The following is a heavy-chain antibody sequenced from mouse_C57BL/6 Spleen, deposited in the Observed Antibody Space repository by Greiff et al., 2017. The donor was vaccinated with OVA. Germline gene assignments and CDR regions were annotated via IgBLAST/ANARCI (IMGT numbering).Heavy chain of an antibody. J-gene: IGHJ3*01. D-gene: IGHD1-1*01. V-gene: IGHV5-9-1*02. CDR1: GFTFSSYA. CDR2: ISSGGDYI. CDR3: TREDFYYYGSSGAWFAY. Sequence: DVMLVESGEGLVKPGGSLKLSCAASGFTFSSYAMSWVRQTPEKRLEWVAYISSGGDYIYYADTVKGRFTISRDNARNTLYLQMSSLKSEDTAMYYCTREDFYYYGSSGAWFAYWGQGTLVTVSA.